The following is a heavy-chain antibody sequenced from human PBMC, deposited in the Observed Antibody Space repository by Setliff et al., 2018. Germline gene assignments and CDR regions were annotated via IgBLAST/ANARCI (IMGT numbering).Heavy chain of an antibody. Sequence: PSETLSLTCTVSGGSISSNTYYWSWIRQHPGKGLEWIGYISYSGSTYYNPSLKSRVSISIDTSKNQFSLNLSSVTAADAAVYYCANSAYLRELDYWGPGTLVTVSS. CDR3: ANSAYLRELDY. CDR1: GGSISSNTYY. D-gene: IGHD1-26*01. V-gene: IGHV4-31*03. J-gene: IGHJ4*02. CDR2: ISYSGST.